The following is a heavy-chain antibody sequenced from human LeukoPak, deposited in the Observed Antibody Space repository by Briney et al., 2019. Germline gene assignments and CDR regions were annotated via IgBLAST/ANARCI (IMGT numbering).Heavy chain of an antibody. CDR1: GFIVSYSY. V-gene: IGHV3-21*01. Sequence: GGSLRLSCAASGFIVSYSYMSWVRQAPGKGLEWVSSISSSSSYIYYADSVKGRFTISRDNAKNSLYLQMNSLRAEDTAVYYCARRVVVVAARALDYWGQGTLVTASS. CDR2: ISSSSSYI. D-gene: IGHD2-15*01. J-gene: IGHJ4*02. CDR3: ARRVVVVAARALDY.